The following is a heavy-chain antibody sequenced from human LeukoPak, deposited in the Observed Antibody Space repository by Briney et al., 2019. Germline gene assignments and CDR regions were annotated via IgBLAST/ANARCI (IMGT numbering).Heavy chain of an antibody. V-gene: IGHV3-23*01. D-gene: IGHD3-3*01. CDR2: ISGSGAKP. Sequence: PGGSLRLSCAASGFTFSTYAMSWVRQAPGKGLEWVSAISGSGAKPYYADSVRGRFTISRDNSKTTLYLHMNSLRAEDTAVYYCAKERADYTNPYYFDYWGQGTLVTVSS. J-gene: IGHJ4*02. CDR3: AKERADYTNPYYFDY. CDR1: GFTFSTYA.